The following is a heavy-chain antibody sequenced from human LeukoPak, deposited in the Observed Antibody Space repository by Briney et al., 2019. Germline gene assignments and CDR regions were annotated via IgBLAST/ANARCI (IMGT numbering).Heavy chain of an antibody. CDR2: ISYDGSNK. D-gene: IGHD3-22*01. CDR1: GFTFSSYG. J-gene: IGHJ4*02. Sequence: PGRSLRLSCAASGFTFSSYGMHWVRQAPGKGLEWVAVISYDGSNKYYADSVKGRFTISRDNSKNSLYLQMNSLRAEDTAVYYCAREHGSGYSGFDYWGQGTLVTVSS. CDR3: AREHGSGYSGFDY. V-gene: IGHV3-30*03.